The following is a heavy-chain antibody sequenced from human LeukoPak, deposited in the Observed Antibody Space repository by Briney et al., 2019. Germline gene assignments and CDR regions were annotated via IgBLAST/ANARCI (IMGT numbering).Heavy chain of an antibody. Sequence: ASVKVSCTASGYTFTGYYMHWVRQAPGQGLEWMGRINPNSGGTNYAQKFQGRVTMTRDTSISTAYMELSRLRSDDTAVYYCARAKGAVDHNWFDPWGQGTLVTVSS. CDR3: ARAKGAVDHNWFDP. V-gene: IGHV1-2*06. D-gene: IGHD6-19*01. CDR1: GYTFTGYY. J-gene: IGHJ5*02. CDR2: INPNSGGT.